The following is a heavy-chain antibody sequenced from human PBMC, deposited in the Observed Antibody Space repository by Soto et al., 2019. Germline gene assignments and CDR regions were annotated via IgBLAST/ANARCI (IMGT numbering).Heavy chain of an antibody. CDR3: SRGDREDTAVVIGARPGEYGMDV. D-gene: IGHD2-15*01. CDR2: ISYDGARK. J-gene: IGHJ6*02. Sequence: QVQLVESGGGVVQPGRSLRLSCAASGFTFSIYAMHWVRQAPGKGLEWVAVISYDGARKAYANSVKGRFTISRDTSKNTLYRQMNSLRVEDTAAYYCSRGDREDTAVVIGARPGEYGMDVWGRGTTVTVSS. CDR1: GFTFSIYA. V-gene: IGHV3-30-3*01.